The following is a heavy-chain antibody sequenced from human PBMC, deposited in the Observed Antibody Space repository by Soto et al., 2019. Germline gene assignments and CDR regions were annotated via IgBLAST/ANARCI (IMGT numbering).Heavy chain of an antibody. J-gene: IGHJ4*02. V-gene: IGHV4-30-2*01. CDR1: GGSISSGDYS. Sequence: SQTLSLTCAVSGGSISSGDYSWSWIRQPPGKGLGWIGYMYHSGSTYYNPSLKSRVTISIDRSKNQFSLKLSSVTAADTAVYYCDTVPDYWGEGILVTVSS. CDR3: DTVPDY. CDR2: MYHSGST. D-gene: IGHD2-2*01.